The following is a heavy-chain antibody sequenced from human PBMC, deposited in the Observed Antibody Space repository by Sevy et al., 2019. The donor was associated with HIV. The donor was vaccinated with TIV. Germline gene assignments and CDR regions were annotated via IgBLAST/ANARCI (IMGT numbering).Heavy chain of an antibody. CDR1: GGSVRGHF. Sequence: SETLSLTCTVSGGSVRGHFWSWIRQPPGKGLEWIAYIYDSGSTNYNASLRSRVTISIDTSNNQFSLKLTSVTTADTAVYYCARGAATVYYDTSGFSPSLDQWGQGTLVTVSS. V-gene: IGHV4-59*02. CDR3: ARGAATVYYDTSGFSPSLDQ. D-gene: IGHD3-22*01. CDR2: IYDSGST. J-gene: IGHJ4*02.